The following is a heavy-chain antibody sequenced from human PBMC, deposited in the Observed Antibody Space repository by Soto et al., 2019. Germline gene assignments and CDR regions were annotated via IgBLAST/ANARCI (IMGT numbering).Heavy chain of an antibody. D-gene: IGHD6-13*01. CDR2: INHSGST. J-gene: IGHJ6*02. CDR3: AGTWLLGGMDV. CDR1: GGSFSGYY. V-gene: IGHV4-34*01. Sequence: SETLSLTCAFYGGSFSGYYWSWIRQPPGKGLEWIGEINHSGSTNYNPSLKSRVTISVDTSKNQFSLKLSSVTAADTAVYYCAGTWLLGGMDVWGQGTTVTVSS.